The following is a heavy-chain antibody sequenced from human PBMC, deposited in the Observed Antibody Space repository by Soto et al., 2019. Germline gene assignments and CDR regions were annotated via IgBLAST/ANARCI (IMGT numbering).Heavy chain of an antibody. Sequence: QVQLVQSGAEVKNPGASVKVSCNASGYTFTTYYMHWVRQAPGQGLEWTGIINPSGGDTSYPQKFKGSVTMTRDTSTSTVYMELSSLRSEATAVYYWARDLDGGHCFAYWGQGTLVTVSS. D-gene: IGHD2-15*01. CDR1: GYTFTTYY. CDR2: INPSGGDT. V-gene: IGHV1-46*01. CDR3: ARDLDGGHCFAY. J-gene: IGHJ4*02.